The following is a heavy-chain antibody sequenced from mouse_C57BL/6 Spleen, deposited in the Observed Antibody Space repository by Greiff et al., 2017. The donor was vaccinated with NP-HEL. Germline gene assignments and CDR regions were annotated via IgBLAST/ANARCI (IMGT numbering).Heavy chain of an antibody. Sequence: QVQLQQPGAELVRPGSSVKLSCKASGYTFTSYWMHWVKQRPIQGLEWIGNIDPSDSGTHYNQKFKDKATLTVDKSSSTAYMQLSSLTSEDSAVYYCSTWTGSFAYWGQGTTLTVSA. D-gene: IGHD3-3*01. CDR2: IDPSDSGT. V-gene: IGHV1-52*01. CDR3: STWTGSFAY. J-gene: IGHJ2*01. CDR1: GYTFTSYW.